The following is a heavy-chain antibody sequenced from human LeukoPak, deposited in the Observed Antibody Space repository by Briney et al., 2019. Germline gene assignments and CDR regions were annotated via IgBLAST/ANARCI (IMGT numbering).Heavy chain of an antibody. CDR3: ARDRGGHSGGSSDDAFDV. J-gene: IGHJ3*01. D-gene: IGHD2-15*01. CDR1: VGSLSDYY. CDR2: LYYSGDT. V-gene: IGHV4-59*01. Sequence: SETLSLTCTVSVGSLSDYYWCCVPHPPGRGREWIGHLYYSGDTHYNPLLESRVTRSVATSRTQFSLKLSSVTAADTAVYYCARDRGGHSGGSSDDAFDVWGQGTVVTVSS.